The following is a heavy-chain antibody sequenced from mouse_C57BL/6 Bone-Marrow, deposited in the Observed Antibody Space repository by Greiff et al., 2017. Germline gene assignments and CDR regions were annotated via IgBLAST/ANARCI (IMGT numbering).Heavy chain of an antibody. J-gene: IGHJ2*01. CDR2: IYPGDGDT. CDR3: ALWLRRGNYFDY. D-gene: IGHD2-2*01. V-gene: IGHV1-82*01. Sequence: QVHVKQSGAELVKPGASVKISCKASGYAFSSSWMNWVKQRPGKGLEWIGRIYPGDGDTNYNGKFKGKATLTADKSSSTAYMQLSSLTSEDSAVYFCALWLRRGNYFDYWGQGTTLTVSS. CDR1: GYAFSSSW.